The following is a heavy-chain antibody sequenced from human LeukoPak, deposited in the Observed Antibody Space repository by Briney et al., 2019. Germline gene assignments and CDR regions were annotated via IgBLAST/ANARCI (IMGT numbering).Heavy chain of an antibody. Sequence: GGSLRLSCAASAFTFSSYAMNWVRQAPGKGLEWISYISSDNSIIYYADSVKGRFTISRDNAKNSLYLQMNSLRAEDTAVYYCARHAGGFPDAFDIWGQGTMVTVSS. CDR2: ISSDNSII. V-gene: IGHV3-48*04. CDR3: ARHAGGFPDAFDI. CDR1: AFTFSSYA. D-gene: IGHD3-16*01. J-gene: IGHJ3*02.